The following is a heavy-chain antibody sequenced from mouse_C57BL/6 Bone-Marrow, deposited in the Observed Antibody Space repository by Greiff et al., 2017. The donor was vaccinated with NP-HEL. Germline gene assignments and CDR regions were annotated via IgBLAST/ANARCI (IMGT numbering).Heavy chain of an antibody. J-gene: IGHJ4*01. Sequence: VQLQQSGPELVKPGASVKIPCKASGYTFTDYNMDWVKQSHGKSLEWIGDINPNNGGTIYNQKFKGKATLTVDKSSSTAYMELRSLTSEDTAVYYCARAGYGNFGYYYAMDYWGQGTSVTVSS. V-gene: IGHV1-18*01. CDR3: ARAGYGNFGYYYAMDY. CDR2: INPNNGGT. CDR1: GYTFTDYN. D-gene: IGHD2-1*01.